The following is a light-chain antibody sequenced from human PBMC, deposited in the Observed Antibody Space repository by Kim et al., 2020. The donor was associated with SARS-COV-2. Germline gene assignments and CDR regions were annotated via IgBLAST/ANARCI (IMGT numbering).Light chain of an antibody. V-gene: IGKV3-11*01. CDR3: QQRRNWPPIT. CDR1: QSVSNY. J-gene: IGKJ5*01. Sequence: EIVLTQSPATLSLSPGERATLSCRASQSVSNYLAWYQQKPGQAPRLLIYDASNRATGIPARFSGSGSGTDFTLTISSLESADFAVYYCQQRRNWPPITFGQGTRLEIK. CDR2: DAS.